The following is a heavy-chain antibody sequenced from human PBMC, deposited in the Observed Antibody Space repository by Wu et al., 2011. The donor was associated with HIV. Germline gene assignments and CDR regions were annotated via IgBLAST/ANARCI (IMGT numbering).Heavy chain of an antibody. V-gene: IGHV1-69*06. CDR2: IIPIFGTA. J-gene: IGHJ4*02. D-gene: IGHD1-1*01. CDR1: GGTFSSYA. Sequence: QVQLVQSGAEVKKPGSSVKVSCKASGGTFSSYAISWVRQAPGQGLEWMGRIIPIFGTANNAQRFQGRVTMTADKSTSTASMELSSLRSEDTAVYYCARDGGGGLRWNGQGMLYWGQGNPGHRSPQ. CDR3: ARDGGGGLRWNGQGMLY.